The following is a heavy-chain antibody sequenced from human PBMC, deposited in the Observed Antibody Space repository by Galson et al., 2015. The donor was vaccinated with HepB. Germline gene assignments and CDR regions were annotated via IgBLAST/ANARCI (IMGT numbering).Heavy chain of an antibody. CDR2: ISYDGSNK. D-gene: IGHD2-2*01. V-gene: IGHV3-30*18. CDR1: GFTFSSYG. CDR3: AKDNCSSSSCYLGY. Sequence: SLRLSCAASGFTFSSYGMHWVRQAPGKGLEWVALISYDGSNKYYAASVKGRFTISRDNSKNTLYLQMNSLRTEDTALYYCAKDNCSSSSCYLGYWGQGTLVTVSS. J-gene: IGHJ4*02.